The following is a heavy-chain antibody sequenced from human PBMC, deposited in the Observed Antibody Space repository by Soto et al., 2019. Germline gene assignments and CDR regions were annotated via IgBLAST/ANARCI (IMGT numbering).Heavy chain of an antibody. CDR1: GASVSSDDYY. D-gene: IGHD2-8*01. J-gene: IGHJ4*02. CDR3: TGTIGYCVNGVCYNMGSGDY. V-gene: IGHV4-61*03. CDR2: CDGGKT. Sequence: QVQLQESGPGLVKPSETLSLTCTVSGASVSSDDYYWSWIRQPPGKGLEWIGCDGGKTSHNPSLKSRVTATVDTSRNHLYLDLRSVTPADTAVYYCTGTIGYCVNGVCYNMGSGDYWGRGILVTVAS.